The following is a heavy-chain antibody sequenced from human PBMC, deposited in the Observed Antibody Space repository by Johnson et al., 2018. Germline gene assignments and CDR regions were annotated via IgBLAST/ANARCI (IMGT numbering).Heavy chain of an antibody. V-gene: IGHV3-7*01. CDR1: GFTFSRYW. J-gene: IGHJ1*01. CDR2: INLDGSEK. Sequence: VQLVQSGGGLVQPGGSLRLSCVGSGFTFSRYWMTWVRQAPGKGLEWVANINLDGSEKYYVDSVKGRFTISRDNVKNSHYLQMNSLRAEDTAVYYCARDGEYFQYWGQDTLVTVSP. CDR3: ARDGEYFQY.